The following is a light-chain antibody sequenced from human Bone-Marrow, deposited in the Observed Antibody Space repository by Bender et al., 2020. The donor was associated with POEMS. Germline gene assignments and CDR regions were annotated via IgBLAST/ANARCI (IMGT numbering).Light chain of an antibody. V-gene: IGLV2-23*01. CDR3: SSYAGSDILV. CDR2: EGT. J-gene: IGLJ2*01. Sequence: QSALTQPASVSGSPGQSIAISCTGTSSDVGSYDLVSWYQQYPGKAPRLMIHEGTKRPSGVSNRFSASKSGNSASLTISGLLAEDEADYYCSSYAGSDILVVGGGTKLTVL. CDR1: SSDVGSYDL.